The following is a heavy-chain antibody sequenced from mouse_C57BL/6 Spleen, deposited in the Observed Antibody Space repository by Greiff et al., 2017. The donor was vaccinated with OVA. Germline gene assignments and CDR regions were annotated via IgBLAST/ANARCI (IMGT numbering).Heavy chain of an antibody. V-gene: IGHV5-6*01. CDR1: GFTFSSYG. CDR2: ISSGGSYT. Sequence: EVHLVESGGDLVKPGGSLKLSCAASGFTFSSYGMSWVRQTPDKRLEWVATISSGGSYTYYPDSVKGRFTISRDNAKNTLYLQMSSLKSEDTAMYYCARPYGSSPHYYAMDYWGQGTSVTVSS. D-gene: IGHD1-1*01. CDR3: ARPYGSSPHYYAMDY. J-gene: IGHJ4*01.